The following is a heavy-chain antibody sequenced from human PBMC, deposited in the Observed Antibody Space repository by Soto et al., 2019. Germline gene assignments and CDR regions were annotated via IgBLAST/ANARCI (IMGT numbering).Heavy chain of an antibody. CDR1: GGSFSGYY. Sequence: SETLSLTCAVYGGSFSGYYWSWIRQPPGKGLEWIGEINHSGSTNYNPSLKSRVTISVDTSKNQFSLKLSSVTAADTAVYYCARGWMATIFILRKRFDGMDVWGQGTTVTVSS. CDR2: INHSGST. CDR3: ARGWMATIFILRKRFDGMDV. D-gene: IGHD5-12*01. V-gene: IGHV4-34*01. J-gene: IGHJ6*02.